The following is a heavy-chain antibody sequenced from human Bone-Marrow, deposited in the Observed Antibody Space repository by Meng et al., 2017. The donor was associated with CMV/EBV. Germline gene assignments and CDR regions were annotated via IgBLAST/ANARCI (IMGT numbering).Heavy chain of an antibody. CDR1: GFTLSRYW. CDR3: ARDLEGFLPAAINYYGMDV. Sequence: GESLKISCAASGFTLSRYWMHWVRQVPGKGLVWVSRTNEDGSLTNYADAVEGRFTISRDNAKNTLFLQMNSLRVEDTAVYYCARDLEGFLPAAINYYGMDVWGQGTTVTVSS. J-gene: IGHJ6*02. V-gene: IGHV3-74*01. CDR2: TNEDGSLT. D-gene: IGHD2-2*01.